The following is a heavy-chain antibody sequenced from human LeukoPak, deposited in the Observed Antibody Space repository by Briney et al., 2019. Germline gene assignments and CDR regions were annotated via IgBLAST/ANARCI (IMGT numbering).Heavy chain of an antibody. D-gene: IGHD3-22*01. CDR3: ARVGVYDSSRRQFDY. Sequence: SETLSLNCTVSGGSISRNSDYWGWIRQPPGKGLEWIGSIYYGGSTYYNPSLKSRVTISVDTSKNQFSLKLSSVTAADTAVYYCARVGVYDSSRRQFDYWGQGTLVTVSS. CDR1: GGSISRNSDY. V-gene: IGHV4-39*07. J-gene: IGHJ4*02. CDR2: IYYGGST.